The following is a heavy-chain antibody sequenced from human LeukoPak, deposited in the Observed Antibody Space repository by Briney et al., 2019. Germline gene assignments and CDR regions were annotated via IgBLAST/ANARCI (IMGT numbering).Heavy chain of an antibody. CDR1: GGSISGSRSY. Sequence: SETLSLTCTVSGGSISGSRSYWGWIRQPPGKGLEWIGSVFHSGTTYYNPSLKSRLTISVGTSKNQFSLKLSSVTAADTAVYYCARRDYSGDNPVLDYWGQGTLVTVSS. J-gene: IGHJ4*02. V-gene: IGHV4-39*01. D-gene: IGHD4-23*01. CDR3: ARRDYSGDNPVLDY. CDR2: VFHSGTT.